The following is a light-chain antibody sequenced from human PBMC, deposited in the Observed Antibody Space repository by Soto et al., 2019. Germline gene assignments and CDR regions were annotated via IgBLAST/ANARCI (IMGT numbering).Light chain of an antibody. CDR2: YDT. J-gene: IGLJ2*01. CDR3: QVWDNSSDHPA. V-gene: IGLV3-21*04. Sequence: SYELTQPPSVSVAPGKTATISCGGNNIGGRSVHWYQQKPGQAPVVVIYYDTDRPSGIPERFSGSNSGNTATLIINRVEAGDEADYFCQVWDNSSDHPAFGGGTKLTVL. CDR1: NIGGRS.